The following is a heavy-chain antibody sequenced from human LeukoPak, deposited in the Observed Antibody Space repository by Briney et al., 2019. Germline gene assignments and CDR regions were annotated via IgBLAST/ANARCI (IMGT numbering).Heavy chain of an antibody. D-gene: IGHD6-19*01. CDR2: ISAYNGTT. V-gene: IGHV1-18*01. J-gene: IGHJ5*02. CDR1: GYTFTSYG. CDR3: ARDIAVAGTSALRANWFDP. Sequence: ASVKVSCKASGYTFTSYGISWVRHAPGQRLEWMGWISAYNGTTNYAQKLQGRVTMTTHTSTSTAYMELRSLRSDDTAVYYCARDIAVAGTSALRANWFDPWGQGNLVTVSS.